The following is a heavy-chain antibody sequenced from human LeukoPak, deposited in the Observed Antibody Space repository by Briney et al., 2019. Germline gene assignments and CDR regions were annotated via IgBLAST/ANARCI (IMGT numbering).Heavy chain of an antibody. V-gene: IGHV3-7*01. D-gene: IGHD6-6*01. CDR3: AREYSSSSGRSFDY. J-gene: IGHJ4*02. CDR1: GFIFSSYW. CDR2: IKQDGSEK. Sequence: GGSLRLSCAASGFIFSSYWMSWVRQAPGKGLEWVANIKQDGSEKNYVDSVKGRFTISRDNAKNSLYLQMNSLRAEDTAVYYCAREYSSSSGRSFDYWGQGTLVTVSS.